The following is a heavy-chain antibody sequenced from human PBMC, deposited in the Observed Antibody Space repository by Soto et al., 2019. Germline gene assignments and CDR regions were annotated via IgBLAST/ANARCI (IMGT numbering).Heavy chain of an antibody. CDR3: ARDIAVAGTDYYYYGMDV. D-gene: IGHD6-19*01. CDR2: INPNSGGT. V-gene: IGHV1-2*04. J-gene: IGHJ6*02. Sequence: ASVKVSCKASGYTFTGYYMHWVRQAPGQGLEWMGWINPNSGGTNYAQKFQGWVTMTRDTSISTAYMELSRLRSDDTAVYYCARDIAVAGTDYYYYGMDVWGQGTTVTVS. CDR1: GYTFTGYY.